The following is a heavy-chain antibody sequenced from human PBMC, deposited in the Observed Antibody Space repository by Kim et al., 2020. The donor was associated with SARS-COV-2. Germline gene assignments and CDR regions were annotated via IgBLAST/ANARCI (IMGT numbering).Heavy chain of an antibody. CDR2: ISYDGSNK. CDR1: GFTFSSYG. J-gene: IGHJ6*02. V-gene: IGHV3-30*18. CDR3: AKMAMIGSIAAAGPFDYYYYGMDV. Sequence: GGSLRLSCAASGFTFSSYGMHWVRQAPGKGLEWVAVISYDGSNKYYADSVKGRFTISRDNSKNTLYLQMNSLRAEDTAVYYCAKMAMIGSIAAAGPFDYYYYGMDVWGQGTTVTVSS. D-gene: IGHD6-13*01.